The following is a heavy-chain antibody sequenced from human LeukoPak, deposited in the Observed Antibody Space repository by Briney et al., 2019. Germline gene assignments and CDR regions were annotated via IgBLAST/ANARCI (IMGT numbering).Heavy chain of an antibody. D-gene: IGHD2-2*01. CDR3: ARIHGPTRARYFFDY. J-gene: IGHJ4*02. CDR1: GFTLSNYH. Sequence: GGSLRLSCAASGFTLSNYHMHWFRQAPGKGLEWVAVISHDGSNTFYVDSVQGRFTISRDKSKNTLNLQMNSLRAEDSAVYYCARIHGPTRARYFFDYWGQGTLVTVSS. V-gene: IGHV3-33*01. CDR2: ISHDGSNT.